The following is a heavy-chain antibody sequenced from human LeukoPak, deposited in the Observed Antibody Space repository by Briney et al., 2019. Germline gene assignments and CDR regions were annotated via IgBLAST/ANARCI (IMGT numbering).Heavy chain of an antibody. V-gene: IGHV4-39*01. CDR1: GGSFNSSSFF. CDR3: ARQTVLPATHFDF. Sequence: SETLSLTCTVSGGSFNSSSFFWGWIRQPPGKGLEWIGSIYLSGSTLYNPSLKSRLIMSVDTSENQFSLKLTSVTAADTAMYYCARQTVLPATHFDFWGQGTLVTVS. CDR2: IYLSGST. D-gene: IGHD2-15*01. J-gene: IGHJ4*02.